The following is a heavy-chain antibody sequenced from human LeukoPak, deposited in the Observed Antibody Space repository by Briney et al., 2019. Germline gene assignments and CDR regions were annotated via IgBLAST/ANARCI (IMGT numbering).Heavy chain of an antibody. V-gene: IGHV4-59*12. Sequence: SGTLSLTCTVSGGSISNYYWSWIRQPPGKGLEWIGYIYYSGTTNYSPSLKSRVTISVETSKNQFSLKLSSVTAADTAVYYCARAGGFFSPFGYWGQGTLVTVSS. D-gene: IGHD3-16*01. CDR3: ARAGGFFSPFGY. CDR2: IYYSGTT. CDR1: GGSISNYY. J-gene: IGHJ4*02.